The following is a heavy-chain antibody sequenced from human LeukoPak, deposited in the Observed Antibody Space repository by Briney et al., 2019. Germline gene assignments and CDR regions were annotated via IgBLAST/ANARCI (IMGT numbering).Heavy chain of an antibody. CDR1: GGSVSSGSYY. J-gene: IGHJ3*02. V-gene: IGHV4-61*01. D-gene: IGHD2-15*01. Sequence: SETLSLTCTVSGGSVSSGSYYWSWIRQPPGKGLERIGYIYYSGSTNYNPSLKSRVTISVDTSKNQISLKLSSVTAADTAVYYCVTYCSGGSCYSADAFDIWGQGTMVTVSS. CDR3: VTYCSGGSCYSADAFDI. CDR2: IYYSGST.